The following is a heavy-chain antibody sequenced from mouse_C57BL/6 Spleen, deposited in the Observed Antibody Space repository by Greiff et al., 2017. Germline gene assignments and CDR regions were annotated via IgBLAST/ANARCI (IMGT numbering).Heavy chain of an antibody. CDR2: INPGSGGT. V-gene: IGHV1-54*01. Sequence: QVQLQQSGAELVRPGTSVKVSCKASGYAFTNYLIEWVKQRPGQGLEWIGVINPGSGGTKYNEKFKGKATLTADKSSSTAYMQLSSLTSEDSAVYFCAREAYSNQAWFAYWGQGTLVTVSA. CDR1: GYAFTNYL. D-gene: IGHD2-5*01. CDR3: AREAYSNQAWFAY. J-gene: IGHJ3*01.